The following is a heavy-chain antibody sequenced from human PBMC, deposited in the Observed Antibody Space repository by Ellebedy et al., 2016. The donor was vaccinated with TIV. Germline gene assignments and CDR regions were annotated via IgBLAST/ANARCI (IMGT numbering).Heavy chain of an antibody. CDR3: AKLGFDILTGSGGMDV. Sequence: GESLKISCAASGITFSSYAMSWVRRSPGTGLDWVSLISGSGEYTYYADSVKGRLAISRDNSKNTLYLQMNSLRAGDTAVYYCAKLGFDILTGSGGMDVWGQGTTVTVSS. V-gene: IGHV3-23*01. J-gene: IGHJ6*02. CDR1: GITFSSYA. D-gene: IGHD3-9*01. CDR2: ISGSGEYT.